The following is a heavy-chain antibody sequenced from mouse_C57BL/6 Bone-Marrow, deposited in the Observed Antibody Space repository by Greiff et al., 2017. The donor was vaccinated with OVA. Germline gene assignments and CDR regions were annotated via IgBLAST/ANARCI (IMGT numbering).Heavy chain of an antibody. CDR2: ISSGSSTI. CDR1: GFTFSDYG. D-gene: IGHD2-4*01. J-gene: IGHJ4*01. CDR3: ARRRDYDLYYAMDY. V-gene: IGHV5-17*01. Sequence: EVMLVESGGGLVKPGGSLKLSCAASGFTFSDYGMHWVRQAPEKGLEWVAYISSGSSTIYYADTGKGRFTISRDNAKNTLFLQMTSLRSEDTAMYYCARRRDYDLYYAMDYWGQGTSVTVSS.